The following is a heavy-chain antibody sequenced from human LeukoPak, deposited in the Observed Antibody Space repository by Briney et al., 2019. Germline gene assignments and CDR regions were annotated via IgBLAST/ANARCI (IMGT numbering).Heavy chain of an antibody. J-gene: IGHJ4*02. CDR3: AREGYSYGYYFDY. V-gene: IGHV4-4*07. CDR2: IYAGGGA. D-gene: IGHD5-18*01. Sequence: SETLSLTCTVSGDSISNYFWSWIRQPAGKGLEWIGRIYAGGGAKYNPSLETRVTVSVDTSTNQLSLKLSSVTAADTAVYYCAREGYSYGYYFDYWGQGTLVTVSS. CDR1: GDSISNYF.